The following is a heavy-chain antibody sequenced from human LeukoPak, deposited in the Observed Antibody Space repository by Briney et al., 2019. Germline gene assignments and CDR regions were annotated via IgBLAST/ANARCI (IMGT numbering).Heavy chain of an antibody. CDR1: GYTFTSYD. Sequence: GASVKVSCKASGYTFTSYDINWVRQATGQGLEWMGWMNPNSGNTGYAQKFQGRVTMTRNTSISTAYMEPSSLRSEDTAVYYCARGDDRADDAFDIWGQGTMVTVSS. CDR3: ARGDDRADDAFDI. J-gene: IGHJ3*02. CDR2: MNPNSGNT. D-gene: IGHD3-22*01. V-gene: IGHV1-8*01.